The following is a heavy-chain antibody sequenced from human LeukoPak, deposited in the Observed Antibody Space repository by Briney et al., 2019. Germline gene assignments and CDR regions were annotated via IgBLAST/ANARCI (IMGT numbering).Heavy chain of an antibody. D-gene: IGHD4-17*01. V-gene: IGHV4-30-2*01. J-gene: IGHJ4*02. CDR1: GGSISSGGYY. Sequence: SETLSLTCTVSGGSISSGGYYWSWIRQPPGKGLEWIGYIYHSGSTYYNPSLKSRVTISVDKSKNQFSLKLSSVTAADTAVYYCARDVIGTGDYLELWGQGTLVTVSS. CDR2: IYHSGST. CDR3: ARDVIGTGDYLEL.